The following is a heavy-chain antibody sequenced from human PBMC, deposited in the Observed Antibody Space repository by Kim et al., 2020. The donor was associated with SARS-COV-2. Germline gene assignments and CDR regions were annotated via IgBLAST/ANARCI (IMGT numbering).Heavy chain of an antibody. Sequence: SQTLSLTCAISGDSVSSNSAAWNWIRQSPSRGLEWLGRTYYRSKWYNDYAVSVKSRITINPDTSKNQFSLQLNSVTPEDTAVYYCARMEVYYYDSSGYYQSYYYYYMDVWGKGTTVTVSS. D-gene: IGHD3-22*01. V-gene: IGHV6-1*01. J-gene: IGHJ6*03. CDR1: GDSVSSNSAA. CDR2: TYYRSKWYN. CDR3: ARMEVYYYDSSGYYQSYYYYYMDV.